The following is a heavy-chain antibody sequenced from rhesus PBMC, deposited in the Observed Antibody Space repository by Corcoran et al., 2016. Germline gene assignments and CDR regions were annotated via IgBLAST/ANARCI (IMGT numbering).Heavy chain of an antibody. CDR1: GYTFTDYY. CDR2: VDPEDGEA. J-gene: IGHJ4*01. CDR3: ATLAAFDY. V-gene: IGHV1-111*02. Sequence: EVQLVQSGAEVKKPGASVKISCKASGYTFTDYYLHWVRQAPGKGLEWMGRVDPEDGEAIHAQKFQDIVTITADTSTDTAYMELSSLRSEDTAVYYCATLAAFDYWGQGVLVTVSS.